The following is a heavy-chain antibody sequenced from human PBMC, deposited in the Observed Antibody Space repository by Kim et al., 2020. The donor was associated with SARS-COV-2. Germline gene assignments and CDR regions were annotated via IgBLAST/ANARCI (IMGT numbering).Heavy chain of an antibody. CDR3: ARASFFYDSSGYHFDY. D-gene: IGHD3-22*01. V-gene: IGHV1-69*04. CDR2: IIPMFGIA. J-gene: IGHJ4*02. CDR1: GGTFSSYA. Sequence: SVKVSCKASGGTFSSYAISWVRQAPGQGLEWMGRIIPMFGIANYAQKFQGRVTITADKSTSTAYMELSSLRSEDTAVYYCARASFFYDSSGYHFDYWVQGTLVTVAS.